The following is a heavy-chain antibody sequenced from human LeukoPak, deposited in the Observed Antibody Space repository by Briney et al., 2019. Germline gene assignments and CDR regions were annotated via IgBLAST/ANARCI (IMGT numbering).Heavy chain of an antibody. CDR2: IYYSGST. CDR3: AGNELRLGELSLYPPPVFDI. V-gene: IGHV4-61*08. J-gene: IGHJ3*02. CDR1: GGSISSGGYY. D-gene: IGHD3-16*02. Sequence: KPSETLSLTCTVSGGSISSGGYYWSWIRQPPGKGLEWIGYIYYSGSTNYNPSLESRVTISVDTSKNQFSLKLSSVTAADTALYYCAGNELRLGELSLYPPPVFDIWGQGTVVTVSS.